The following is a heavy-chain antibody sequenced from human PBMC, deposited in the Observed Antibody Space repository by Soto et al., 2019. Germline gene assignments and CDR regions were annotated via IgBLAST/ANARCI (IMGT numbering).Heavy chain of an antibody. J-gene: IGHJ3*02. CDR2: ISYDGSNK. V-gene: IGHV3-30-3*01. CDR1: GFTFSSYA. CDR3: ARDMRVRGVDAFDI. Sequence: QVQLVESGGGVVQPGRSLRLSCAASGFTFSSYAMHWVRQAPGQGLEWVAVISYDGSNKYYADSVKGRFTISRDNSKNTLYLQMNSLRAEDTAVYYCARDMRVRGVDAFDIWGQGTMVTVSS. D-gene: IGHD3-10*01.